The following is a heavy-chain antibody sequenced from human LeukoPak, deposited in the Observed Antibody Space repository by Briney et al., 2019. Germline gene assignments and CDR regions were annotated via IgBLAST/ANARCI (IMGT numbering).Heavy chain of an antibody. V-gene: IGHV4-31*03. CDR1: GGSISSGGYY. D-gene: IGHD2-2*01. Sequence: SETLSLTCTVSGGSISSGGYYWSWTRQHPGKGLEWIGYIYYSGSTYYNPSLKSRVTISVDTSKNQFSLKLSSVTAADTAVYYCASKGPYCSSTSCYSPFDYWGQGTLVTVSS. J-gene: IGHJ4*02. CDR2: IYYSGST. CDR3: ASKGPYCSSTSCYSPFDY.